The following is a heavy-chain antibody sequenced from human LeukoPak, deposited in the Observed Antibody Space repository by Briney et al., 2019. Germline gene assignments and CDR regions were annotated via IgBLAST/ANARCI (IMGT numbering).Heavy chain of an antibody. D-gene: IGHD3-10*01. CDR2: ISANKGNT. J-gene: IGHJ5*02. Sequence: ASVTVSCRASGYTFTSYGISGVRQAPGQGLEGMGWISANKGNTNYAQKFQGRVTMTTDTSTSIAYMELRSLKSDDTAVYYCARASGSGSYYNKRNNWFDPWGQGTLVTVSS. V-gene: IGHV1-18*01. CDR3: ARASGSGSYYNKRNNWFDP. CDR1: GYTFTSYG.